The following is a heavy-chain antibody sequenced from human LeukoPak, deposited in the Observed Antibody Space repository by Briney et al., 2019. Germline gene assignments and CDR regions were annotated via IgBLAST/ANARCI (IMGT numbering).Heavy chain of an antibody. D-gene: IGHD2-15*01. V-gene: IGHV3-7*01. CDR3: VRDRYCSGGSCSPYFDY. Sequence: GGSLRLSCAASGFTFSSYWMSWVRQAPGKGLEWVANIKQDGSEKYYVDSVKGRFTISRDNAKNSLYLQMNSLRAEDTAVYYCVRDRYCSGGSCSPYFDYWGQGTLVTVSS. CDR1: GFTFSSYW. CDR2: IKQDGSEK. J-gene: IGHJ4*02.